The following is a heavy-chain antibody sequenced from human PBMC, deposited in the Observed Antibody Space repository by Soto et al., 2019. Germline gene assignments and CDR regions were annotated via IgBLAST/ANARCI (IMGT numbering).Heavy chain of an antibody. V-gene: IGHV3-30*18. J-gene: IGHJ5*02. Sequence: QVQLVESGGGVVQPGRSLRLSCAASGFTFSSYGMHWVRQAPGKGLEWVAVISYDGSNKYYADSVKGRFTISRDNSKNTLYLQMNSLRAEDTAVYYCAKEGDPYGSGSYRYNWFDPWGQGTLVTVSS. CDR3: AKEGDPYGSGSYRYNWFDP. CDR1: GFTFSSYG. D-gene: IGHD3-10*01. CDR2: ISYDGSNK.